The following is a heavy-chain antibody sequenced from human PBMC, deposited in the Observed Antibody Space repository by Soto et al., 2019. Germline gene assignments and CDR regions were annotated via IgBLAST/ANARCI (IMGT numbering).Heavy chain of an antibody. D-gene: IGHD5-18*01. J-gene: IGHJ6*02. CDR1: GNRTTSYR. CDR2: IYPGDSDT. V-gene: IGHV5-51*01. CDR3: ASTAIYSYGLHNYYGMDV. Sequence: GQSLNISCKGSGNRTTSYRTTWQRQMPPKSLEWMGIIYPGDSDTRYSPSFQGQVTISADKSISTAYLQWSSLKASDTAMYYCASTAIYSYGLHNYYGMDVWGQGTTVTVSS.